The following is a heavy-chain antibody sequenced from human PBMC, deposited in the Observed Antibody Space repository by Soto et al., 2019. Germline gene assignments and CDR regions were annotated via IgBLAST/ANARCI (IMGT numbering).Heavy chain of an antibody. V-gene: IGHV4-59*08. CDR2: IYYSGST. J-gene: IGHJ3*02. Sequence: SETLYLTCNLSDGAAGSNFWSWIRQPTGKGLEWIAYIYYSGSTSYNPSLRSRLTISVDTSKNQFSLRRSSVTAADTAVYYCARLGGITMVRGVLTAFDIWGQGTMVT. CDR3: ARLGGITMVRGVLTAFDI. CDR1: DGAAGSNF. D-gene: IGHD3-10*01.